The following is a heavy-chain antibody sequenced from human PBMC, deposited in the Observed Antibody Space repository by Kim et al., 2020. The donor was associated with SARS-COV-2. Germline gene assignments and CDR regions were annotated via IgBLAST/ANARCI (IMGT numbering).Heavy chain of an antibody. D-gene: IGHD3-9*01. Sequence: GGSLRLSCAASGFTFSSYEMNWVRQAPGKGLEWVSYISSSGSTIYYADSVKGRFTISRDNAKNSLYLQMNSLRAEDTAVYYCASFDPFRTVGRFDPWGQGTLVTVSS. CDR1: GFTFSSYE. CDR2: ISSSGSTI. J-gene: IGHJ5*02. CDR3: ASFDPFRTVGRFDP. V-gene: IGHV3-48*03.